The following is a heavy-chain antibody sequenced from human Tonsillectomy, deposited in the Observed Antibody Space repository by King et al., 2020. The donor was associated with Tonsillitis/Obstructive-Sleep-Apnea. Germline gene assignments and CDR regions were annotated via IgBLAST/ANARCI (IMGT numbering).Heavy chain of an antibody. V-gene: IGHV4-34*01. J-gene: IGHJ4*02. CDR1: GGSFSGYY. CDR3: AMFDHGSGSYYKPRTNFDY. CDR2: INHSGST. Sequence: VQLPQWGAGLLKPSETLSLTCAVYGGSFSGYYWSWIRQPPGKGLEWIGEINHSGSTNYNPSLKSRVTISVDTSKNQFSLKLSSVTAADTAVYYCAMFDHGSGSYYKPRTNFDYWGQGTLVTVSS. D-gene: IGHD3-10*01.